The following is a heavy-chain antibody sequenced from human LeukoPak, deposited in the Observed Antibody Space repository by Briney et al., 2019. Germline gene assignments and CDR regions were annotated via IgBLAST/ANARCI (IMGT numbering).Heavy chain of an antibody. J-gene: IGHJ4*02. CDR2: IYTSGST. CDR3: ARDASDYYDSSGYSHFDY. Sequence: SQTLSLTCTVSGVSISSGSYYWSWIRQPAGKGLEWIGRIYTSGSTNYNPSLKSRVTISVDTSKNQFSLKLSSVTAADTAVYYCARDASDYYDSSGYSHFDYWGQGTLVTVSS. D-gene: IGHD3-22*01. CDR1: GVSISSGSYY. V-gene: IGHV4-61*02.